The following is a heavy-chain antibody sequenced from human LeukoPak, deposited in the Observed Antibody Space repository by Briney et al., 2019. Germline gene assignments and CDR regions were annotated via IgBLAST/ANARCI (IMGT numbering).Heavy chain of an antibody. J-gene: IGHJ4*02. Sequence: SETLSLTCTVSGGSISSYYWSWIRQPPGKGLEWIGYIYYSGSTNYNPSLKSRVTISVDTSKNQFSLKLSSVTAADTAVYYCARHGVPYPTSYYFDYWGQGTLVTVSS. CDR2: IYYSGST. CDR1: GGSISSYY. V-gene: IGHV4-59*01. D-gene: IGHD3-16*01. CDR3: ARHGVPYPTSYYFDY.